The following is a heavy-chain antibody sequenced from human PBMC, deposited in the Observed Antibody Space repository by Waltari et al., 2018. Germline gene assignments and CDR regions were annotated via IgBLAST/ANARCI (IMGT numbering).Heavy chain of an antibody. CDR2: IYSGGST. Sequence: EVQLVESGGGLIQPGGSLRLSCAVSAVTVNRNYMSWVRQAPGKGLEWVSVIYSGGSTYYAGSVKGRFTISRDNSKNTLYLQMNSLRAEDTAVYYCAGCRPLDFYFDYWGQGNLVTVSS. J-gene: IGHJ4*02. V-gene: IGHV3-53*01. CDR3: AGCRPLDFYFDY. CDR1: AVTVNRNY.